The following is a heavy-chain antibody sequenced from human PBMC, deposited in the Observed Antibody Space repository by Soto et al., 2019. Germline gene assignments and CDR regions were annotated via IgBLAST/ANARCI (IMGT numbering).Heavy chain of an antibody. Sequence: PSDTLSLTCAVSGGSISRGGYSWSWIRQPPGKGLEWIGYIYHSGSTYYNPSLKSRVTISVDRSKNQFSLKLSSVTAEDTAVYYCARVGKSLIYDFWSGLPREFDYWGQGTLVTVSS. CDR1: GGSISRGGYS. J-gene: IGHJ4*02. D-gene: IGHD3-3*01. CDR3: ARVGKSLIYDFWSGLPREFDY. CDR2: IYHSGST. V-gene: IGHV4-30-2*01.